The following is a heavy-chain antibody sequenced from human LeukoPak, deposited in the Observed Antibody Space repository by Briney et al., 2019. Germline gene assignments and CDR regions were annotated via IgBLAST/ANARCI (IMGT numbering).Heavy chain of an antibody. CDR2: ISGSGGST. D-gene: IGHD3-22*01. CDR3: AKAIEVVIRYFDY. CDR1: GFTFGHYA. J-gene: IGHJ4*02. V-gene: IGHV3-23*01. Sequence: GGSLRLSCTGSGFTFGHYAVAWVRQAPGKGLEWVSAISGSGGSTNYADSVKGRFTISRDNSKNTLYLQMNSLRAEDTAVYYCAKAIEVVIRYFDYWGQGTLVTVSS.